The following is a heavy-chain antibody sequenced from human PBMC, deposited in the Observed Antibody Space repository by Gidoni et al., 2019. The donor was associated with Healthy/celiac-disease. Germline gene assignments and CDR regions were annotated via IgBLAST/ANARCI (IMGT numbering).Heavy chain of an antibody. D-gene: IGHD3-3*01. CDR1: GGSVSGYY. CDR3: ARRRAYDFWSGHFDY. J-gene: IGHJ4*02. Sequence: QVQLQQWGAGLLKPSETLSITCAVYGGSVSGYYWSWIRQPPGKGLEWIGEINHSGSTNYNPSLHSRVTISVDTSKNQFSLKLSSVTVADTAVYYCARRRAYDFWSGHFDYWGQGTLVTVSS. V-gene: IGHV4-34*01. CDR2: INHSGST.